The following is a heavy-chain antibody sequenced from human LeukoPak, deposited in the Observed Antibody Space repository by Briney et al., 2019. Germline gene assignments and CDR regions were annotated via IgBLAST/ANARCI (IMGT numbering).Heavy chain of an antibody. V-gene: IGHV4-4*02. CDR2: IYHSGST. Sequence: PSGTLSLTCAVSGGSISSSNWWSWVRQPPGKGLEWIGEIYHSGSTNYNPSLKSRVTISVDKSKNQSSLKLSSVTAADTAVYYCARDFCSSTSCYVPDAFDIWGQGTMVTVSS. CDR3: ARDFCSSTSCYVPDAFDI. D-gene: IGHD2-2*01. J-gene: IGHJ3*02. CDR1: GGSISSSNW.